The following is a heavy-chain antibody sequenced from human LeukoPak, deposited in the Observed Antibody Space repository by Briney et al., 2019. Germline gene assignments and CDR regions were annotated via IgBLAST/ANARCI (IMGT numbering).Heavy chain of an antibody. CDR3: ARFVTASAAFDI. Sequence: SETLSLTCTVSGGSISSSSYYWGWVRQPPGKGLGWIGSIYYSGNAYYNPSLKSRVTISVDTSKNQFSLKLSSVTVADTAVYYCARFVTASAAFDIWGQGTMVTVSS. CDR2: IYYSGNA. J-gene: IGHJ3*02. D-gene: IGHD3-16*01. CDR1: GGSISSSSYY. V-gene: IGHV4-39*01.